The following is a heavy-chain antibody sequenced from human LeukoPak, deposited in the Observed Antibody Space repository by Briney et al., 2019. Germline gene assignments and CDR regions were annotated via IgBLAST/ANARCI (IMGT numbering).Heavy chain of an antibody. Sequence: GGSLRLSCAASEFTFSTYWMTWVRQAPGKGLEWVANIKGDGSEKRYVGSVKGRFPISRDNDKNSLYLQMNSLRADDTAVYYCAREFNIAVAGIYTGFDIWGQGTIVTASS. D-gene: IGHD6-19*01. J-gene: IGHJ3*02. CDR2: IKGDGSEK. CDR1: EFTFSTYW. V-gene: IGHV3-7*03. CDR3: AREFNIAVAGIYTGFDI.